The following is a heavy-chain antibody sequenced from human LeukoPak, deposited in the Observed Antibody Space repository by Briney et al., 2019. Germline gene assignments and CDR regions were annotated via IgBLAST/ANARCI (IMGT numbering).Heavy chain of an antibody. Sequence: GRSLRLSCAASVFTFDDYSMHWVRQAPGKGLEGVSGISWNSGIIGYADSVKGRFTISRDNAKNSLYLQMNSLRAEDTAFYYCAKDIRLRWPRFDAFDIWGQGTMVTVSS. CDR2: ISWNSGII. D-gene: IGHD5-12*01. V-gene: IGHV3-9*01. CDR3: AKDIRLRWPRFDAFDI. J-gene: IGHJ3*02. CDR1: VFTFDDYS.